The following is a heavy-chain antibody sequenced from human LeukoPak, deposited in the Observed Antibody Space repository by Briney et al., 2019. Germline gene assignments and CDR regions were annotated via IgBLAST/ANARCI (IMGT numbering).Heavy chain of an antibody. CDR1: GSSMRTYY. Sequence: SETLSLTCSVSGSSMRTYYWNWIRQPPGKGLEWIGYIYYSGTINYNPSLKSRVAISIDTSKNQFSLELSSVTAADTAMYYCAREDIVVVPAATSETYYYYYGMDVWGQGTTVTVSS. V-gene: IGHV4-59*01. J-gene: IGHJ6*02. CDR3: AREDIVVVPAATSETYYYYYGMDV. CDR2: IYYSGTI. D-gene: IGHD2-2*01.